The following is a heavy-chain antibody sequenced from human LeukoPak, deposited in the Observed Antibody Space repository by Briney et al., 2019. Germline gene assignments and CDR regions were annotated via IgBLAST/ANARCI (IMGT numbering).Heavy chain of an antibody. CDR2: ISSSGGST. J-gene: IGHJ4*02. V-gene: IGHV3-23*01. CDR3: AKDRYSGSYGGPFAFGY. CDR1: GFTFSSYS. Sequence: GGSLRLSCAASGFTFSSYSINWVRQAPGKGLEWVSVISSSGGSTYYADSVKGRFTISRDNSKNTLYLQMNSLRADDTAVYYCAKDRYSGSYGGPFAFGYWGQGTLVTVSS. D-gene: IGHD1-26*01.